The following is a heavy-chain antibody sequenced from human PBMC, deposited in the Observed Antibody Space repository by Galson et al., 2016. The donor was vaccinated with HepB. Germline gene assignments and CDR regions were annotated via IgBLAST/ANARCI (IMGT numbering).Heavy chain of an antibody. D-gene: IGHD3-3*01. V-gene: IGHV3-11*01. CDR2: INGSGGSE. CDR1: GFTFSDYY. J-gene: IGHJ3*02. Sequence: SLRLSCAASGFTFSDYYMSWIRQAPGKGLEWLSYINGSGGSEYYPDSVKGRFIISRDNAKNSLYLQMNNLRAEDTAVYYCARDALRLLAWPDGGVFDIWGQGTVVTVSS. CDR3: ARDALRLLAWPDGGVFDI.